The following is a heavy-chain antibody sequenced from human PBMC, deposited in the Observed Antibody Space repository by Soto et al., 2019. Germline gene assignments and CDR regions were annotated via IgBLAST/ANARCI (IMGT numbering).Heavy chain of an antibody. CDR3: ARDSPYSSGWRPFDP. J-gene: IGHJ5*02. CDR1: GYTFTSYA. Sequence: ASVKVSCKASGYTFTSYAMHWVRQAPGQRLEWMGWINAGNGNTKYSQKFQGRVTITRDTSASTAYMELSSLRSEDTAVYYCARDSPYSSGWRPFDPWGQGTLVTVSS. CDR2: INAGNGNT. D-gene: IGHD6-19*01. V-gene: IGHV1-3*01.